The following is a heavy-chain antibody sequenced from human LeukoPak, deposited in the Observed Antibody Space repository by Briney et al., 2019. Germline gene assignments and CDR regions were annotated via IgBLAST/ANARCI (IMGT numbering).Heavy chain of an antibody. CDR2: INSDGSST. D-gene: IGHD6-13*01. V-gene: IGHV3-74*01. CDR1: GFTFSSYW. Sequence: GRSLRLSCAASGFTFSSYWMHWVRHVPGMGLVWVSRINSDGSSTIYADSVKGRFTISRDNAKNTLYLQMNSLRAEDTAVYYCARKAGIAAAGNYFDYWGQGTLVTVSS. J-gene: IGHJ4*02. CDR3: ARKAGIAAAGNYFDY.